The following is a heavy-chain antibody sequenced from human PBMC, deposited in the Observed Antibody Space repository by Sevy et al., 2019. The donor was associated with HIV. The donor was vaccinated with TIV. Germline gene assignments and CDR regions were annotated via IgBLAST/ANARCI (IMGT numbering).Heavy chain of an antibody. CDR1: GFTFSSYA. V-gene: IGHV3-30-3*01. CDR2: ISYDGSNK. J-gene: IGHJ6*03. Sequence: GGSLRLSCAASGFTFSSYAMHWVRQAPGKGLERVAVISYDGSNKYYADSVKGRFTISRDNSKNTLYLQMNSLRAEDTAVNYCAREMRGYGSGRPIGYMDVWGKGTTVLVSS. CDR3: AREMRGYGSGRPIGYMDV. D-gene: IGHD5-18*01.